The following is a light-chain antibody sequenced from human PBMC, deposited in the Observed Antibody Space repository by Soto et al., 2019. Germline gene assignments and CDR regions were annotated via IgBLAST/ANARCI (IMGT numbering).Light chain of an antibody. CDR2: DNN. CDR1: SSDVGAYNY. CDR3: ATWDGSLPGEV. V-gene: IGLV1-51*01. Sequence: QSALTQPASVSGSPGQSITISCTGTSSDVGAYNYVSWYQQYPGKAPKLLIYDNNKRPSGIPDRFSGSKSGTSGTLDITGLQTGDEADYYCATWDGSLPGEVFGGGTKLTVL. J-gene: IGLJ2*01.